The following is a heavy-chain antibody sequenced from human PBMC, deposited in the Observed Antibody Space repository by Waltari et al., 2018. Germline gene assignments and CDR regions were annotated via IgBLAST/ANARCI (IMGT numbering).Heavy chain of an antibody. CDR1: GGSFRGYY. V-gene: IGHV4-34*01. J-gene: IGHJ4*02. CDR2: INHSGST. Sequence: QVQLQQWGAGLLKPSETLSLTCAVYGGSFRGYYWSWLRQPPGRGLEWIGEINHSGSTNYNPSLKSRVTISVDTSKNQFSLKLSSVTAADTAVYYCALLVRERNMAWIARVFDYWGQGTLVTVSS. CDR3: ALLVRERNMAWIARVFDY. D-gene: IGHD2-2*03.